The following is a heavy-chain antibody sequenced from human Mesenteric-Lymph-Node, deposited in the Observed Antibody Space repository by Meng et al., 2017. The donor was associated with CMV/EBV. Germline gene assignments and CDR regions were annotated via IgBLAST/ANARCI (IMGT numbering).Heavy chain of an antibody. D-gene: IGHD2-21*01. V-gene: IGHV4-4*02. Sequence: GGSTTSVCWWSWVRQPPGKGLEWIGYIYHTGTANYNPSLKSRVTMSVDKSKNQFSLKLNSVTAADAAVYYCARAPSTVAVASRWFDPWGQGTLVTVSS. CDR3: ARAPSTVAVASRWFDP. J-gene: IGHJ5*02. CDR1: GGSTTSVCW. CDR2: IYHTGTA.